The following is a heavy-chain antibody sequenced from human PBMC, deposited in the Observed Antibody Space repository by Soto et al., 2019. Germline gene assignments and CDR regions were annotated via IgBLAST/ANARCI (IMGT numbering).Heavy chain of an antibody. CDR1: GGSISSYY. CDR2: IYYSGST. V-gene: IGHV4-59*01. J-gene: IGHJ4*02. D-gene: IGHD6-19*01. CDR3: ARVSCGWWYFDY. Sequence: PSETLSLTCTVSGGSISSYYWSWIRQPPGKGLEWIGYIYYSGSTNYNPSLKSRVTISVNTSKNQFSLKLTSVTAADTAVYYCARVSCGWWYFDYWGQGTLVTVSS.